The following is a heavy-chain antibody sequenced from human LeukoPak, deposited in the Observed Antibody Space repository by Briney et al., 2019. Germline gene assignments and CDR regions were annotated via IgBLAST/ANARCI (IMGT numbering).Heavy chain of an antibody. J-gene: IGHJ4*01. D-gene: IGHD5-12*01. V-gene: IGHV7-4-1*02. CDR1: GYTFTSYA. CDR2: INTNTGNP. Sequence: GASVKVSCKASGYTFTSYAMNWVRQAPGQGLEWMGWINTNTGNPTYAQGFTGRFVFSLDTSVSTAYLQISSLKAEDTAVYYCARVTGASGYDFIDGKNFDYWGQEPWSPSPQ. CDR3: ARVTGASGYDFIDGKNFDY.